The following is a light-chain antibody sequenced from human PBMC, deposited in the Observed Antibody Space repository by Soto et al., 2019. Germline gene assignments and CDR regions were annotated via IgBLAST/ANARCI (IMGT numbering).Light chain of an antibody. CDR3: QQYGAYPYT. CDR2: GAS. J-gene: IGKJ2*01. V-gene: IGKV3-20*01. CDR1: QSVSGSY. Sequence: EIVLTQSPGTLSLSPGERATLSCRASQSVSGSYLAWFQQKPGQSPRLLIYGASKRDPDIPDRFSGSGSGTDFTFTISRLEPEDFAVYYCQQYGAYPYTFGQGTRLEI.